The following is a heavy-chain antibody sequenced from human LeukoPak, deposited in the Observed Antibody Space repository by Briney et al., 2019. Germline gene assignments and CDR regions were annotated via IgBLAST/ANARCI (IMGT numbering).Heavy chain of an antibody. Sequence: ASVKVSCKTSGYTFTGYALNWVRQAPGQGLEWMGWIDTNTGTPTYAQGFRGRFVFSLDTSVSTAYLQISILKAEDTAVYYCGRPVDCRSINCPLDHWGQGTLVTVSS. CDR2: IDTNTGTP. J-gene: IGHJ4*02. CDR3: GRPVDCRSINCPLDH. D-gene: IGHD2-2*01. V-gene: IGHV7-4-1*02. CDR1: GYTFTGYA.